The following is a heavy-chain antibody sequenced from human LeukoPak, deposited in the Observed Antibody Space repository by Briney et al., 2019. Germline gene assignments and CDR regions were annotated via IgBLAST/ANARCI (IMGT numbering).Heavy chain of an antibody. CDR1: GGTFSSYA. CDR2: IFPGDSDT. Sequence: ASVKVSCKASGGTFSSYAISWVRQMPGKGLEWMGIIFPGDSDTIYSPSFQGQVTISADKSINTAYLQWSSLKASDTAMYFCATSESQTKFDYWGQGTQVIVSS. D-gene: IGHD1/OR15-1a*01. J-gene: IGHJ4*02. V-gene: IGHV5-51*01. CDR3: ATSESQTKFDY.